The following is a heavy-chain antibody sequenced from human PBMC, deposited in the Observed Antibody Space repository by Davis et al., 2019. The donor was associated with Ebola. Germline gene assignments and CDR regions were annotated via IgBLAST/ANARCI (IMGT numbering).Heavy chain of an antibody. CDR2: IRYDGSNK. CDR3: ARDGPRPDSSRWPYRNYFDY. CDR1: GFTFSSYG. Sequence: GGSLRLSCAASGFTFSSYGMHWVRQAPGKGLEWVVAIRYDGSNKYYADSVKGRFTISRDNSKNTLYLQMNSLRAEDTAVYYCARDGPRPDSSRWPYRNYFDYWGQGTLVTVSS. V-gene: IGHV3-33*08. J-gene: IGHJ4*02. D-gene: IGHD6-13*01.